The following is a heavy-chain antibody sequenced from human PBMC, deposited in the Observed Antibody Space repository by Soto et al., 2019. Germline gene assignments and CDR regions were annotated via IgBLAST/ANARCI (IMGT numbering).Heavy chain of an antibody. CDR2: IKPDGSTQ. Sequence: GGSLRLSCAASGFNFNTYWMTWVRRPPGKGLEWVANIKPDGSTQNYVDSVKGRFTISRDNAKNSLYLQMNSLRTEDTAVYYSARDSGHFFSGGGGYVYYYYGLDFWGKGTTVPVSP. J-gene: IGHJ6*01. CDR1: GFNFNTYW. CDR3: ARDSGHFFSGGGGYVYYYYGLDF. D-gene: IGHD2-15*01. V-gene: IGHV3-7*01.